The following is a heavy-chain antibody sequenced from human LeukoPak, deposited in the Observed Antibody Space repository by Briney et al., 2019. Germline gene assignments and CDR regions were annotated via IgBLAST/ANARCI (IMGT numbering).Heavy chain of an antibody. CDR3: AKEIIPGYHDS. J-gene: IGHJ4*02. Sequence: GGSLRLSCAASGFTFSSYAMSWVRQAPGKWLEWISAIGGDSGYTYYADSVKGRFTISRDNSKNTVYMQINSLSAEDSAVYYCAKEIIPGYHDSWGQGTLVTVSS. D-gene: IGHD3-3*01. CDR2: IGGDSGYT. CDR1: GFTFSSYA. V-gene: IGHV3-23*01.